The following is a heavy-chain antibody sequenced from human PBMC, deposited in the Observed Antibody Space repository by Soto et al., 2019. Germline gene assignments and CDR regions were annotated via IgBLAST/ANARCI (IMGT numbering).Heavy chain of an antibody. CDR3: ARGGYYDSSGSRNYHYYGMNV. CDR1: GYTFGSYG. D-gene: IGHD3-22*01. CDR2: ISPYDGNT. Sequence: QVQLVQSGGEVKKPGASVKVSCKASGYTFGSYGINWVRQAPGQGLEWLGWISPYDGNTKYAQILQGRVSMTTDTSTKTAYMEVRSLRSDDTAVYYCARGGYYDSSGSRNYHYYGMNVWGQGTTVTVSS. V-gene: IGHV1-18*01. J-gene: IGHJ6*02.